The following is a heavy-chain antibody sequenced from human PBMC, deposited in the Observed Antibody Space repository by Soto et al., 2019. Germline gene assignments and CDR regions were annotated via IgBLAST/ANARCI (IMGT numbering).Heavy chain of an antibody. CDR1: GHTFTSYA. V-gene: IGHV1-3*01. CDR2: INAGNGNT. CDR3: AAGYSSGWYGSGYFDY. J-gene: IGHJ4*02. Sequence: ASGKVSCKASGHTFTSYAMHWVRQAPGQRLEWMGWINAGNGNTKYSQKFQGRVTITRDTSASTAYMELSSLRSEDTAVYYCAAGYSSGWYGSGYFDYWGQGTLVTVSS. D-gene: IGHD6-19*01.